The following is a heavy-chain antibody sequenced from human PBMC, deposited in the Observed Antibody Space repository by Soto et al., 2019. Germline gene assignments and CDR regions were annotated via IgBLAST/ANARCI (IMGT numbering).Heavy chain of an antibody. CDR3: AKDNYDYVWGIPA. D-gene: IGHD3-16*01. CDR2: ISYDGSNK. J-gene: IGHJ5*02. CDR1: GFTFSSYG. V-gene: IGHV3-30*18. Sequence: PGGSLRLSCAASGFTFSSYGMHWVRQAPGKGLEWVAVISYDGSNKYYADSVRGRFTISRDNSKNTLYLQMNSLRAEDTAVYYCAKDNYDYVWGIPAWGQGTLVTVS.